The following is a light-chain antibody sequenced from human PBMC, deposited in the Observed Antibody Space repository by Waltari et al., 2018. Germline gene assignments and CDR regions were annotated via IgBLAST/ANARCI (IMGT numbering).Light chain of an antibody. CDR3: QQYYTPPWT. CDR1: QSVLDISKTRNY. J-gene: IGKJ1*01. V-gene: IGKV4-1*01. CDR2: WAS. Sequence: DIVMTQSPDSLAVSLGEMATIICKSSQSVLDISKTRNYLTWFQQKPGQPPQLLSYWASARDSGVPDRFSGSGSGTDFTLTISSLQAEDVAFYYCQQYYTPPWTFGQGTKVEI.